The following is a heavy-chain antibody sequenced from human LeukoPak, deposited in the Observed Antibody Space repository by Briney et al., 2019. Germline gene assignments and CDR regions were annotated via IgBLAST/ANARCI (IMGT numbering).Heavy chain of an antibody. CDR1: GFTFDDYA. V-gene: IGHV3-9*01. Sequence: GGSLRLSCAASGFTFDDYAMHWVRQAPGKGLEWVSGISWNSGSIGYADSVKGRFTISRDNAKNSLYLQMNSLRAEDTAVYYCAREYNSGWYGDWGQGTLVTVSS. CDR2: ISWNSGSI. J-gene: IGHJ4*02. D-gene: IGHD6-19*01. CDR3: AREYNSGWYGD.